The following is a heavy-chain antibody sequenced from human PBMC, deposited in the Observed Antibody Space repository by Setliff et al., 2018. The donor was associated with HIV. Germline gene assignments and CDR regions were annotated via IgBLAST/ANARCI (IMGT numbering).Heavy chain of an antibody. CDR1: GGSISSHY. V-gene: IGHV4-59*11. J-gene: IGHJ3*02. CDR2: IYYSGRT. CDR3: ARDWEWGSYSLWTFDI. D-gene: IGHD1-26*01. Sequence: PSETLSLTCTVPGGSISSHYWSWIRQPPGKGLEWIGSIYYSGRTNYNPSLKSRVTISVDTSKSQFSLKLNSVTAADTAVYYCARDWEWGSYSLWTFDIWGQGTMVTV.